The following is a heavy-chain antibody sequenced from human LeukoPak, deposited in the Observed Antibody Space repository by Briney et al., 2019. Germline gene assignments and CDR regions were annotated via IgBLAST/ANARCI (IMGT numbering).Heavy chain of an antibody. CDR2: IYYSGST. Sequence: SETLSLTCTVSGYSISSGDYYWSWIRQPPGKGLEWIGYIYYSGSTYYNPSLKSRVTISVDTSKNQFSLKLSSVTAADTAVYYCACDNRLLFPDAFDIWGQGTMVTVSS. CDR3: ACDNRLLFPDAFDI. D-gene: IGHD2-21*02. V-gene: IGHV4-30-4*08. CDR1: GYSISSGDYY. J-gene: IGHJ3*02.